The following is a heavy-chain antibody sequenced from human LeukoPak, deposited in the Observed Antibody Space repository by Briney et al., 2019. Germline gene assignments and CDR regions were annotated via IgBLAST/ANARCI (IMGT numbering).Heavy chain of an antibody. D-gene: IGHD5-18*01. J-gene: IGHJ4*02. Sequence: PSETLSLTCSVSVGSISSYYWGWIRQPPGKGLEWIGYIYYSGSTNYNPSLNSRVTISVDTSKNQFSLKLSSVTAADTAVYYCARGATSHVDTAMAHWGQGTLVTVSS. V-gene: IGHV4-59*01. CDR2: IYYSGST. CDR3: ARGATSHVDTAMAH. CDR1: VGSISSYY.